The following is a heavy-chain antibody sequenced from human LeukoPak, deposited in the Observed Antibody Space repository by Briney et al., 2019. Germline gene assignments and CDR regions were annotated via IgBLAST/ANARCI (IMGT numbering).Heavy chain of an antibody. V-gene: IGHV1-18*01. Sequence: ASVKVSCKASGYTFTSYGISWVRQAPGQGLEWMGWISAYNGNTNYAQKLQGRVTITRDTSANTAYMELSSLRSEDTAAYYCARGSTYYYDSSGSNFDYWGQGTLVTVSS. CDR3: ARGSTYYYDSSGSNFDY. D-gene: IGHD3-22*01. CDR1: GYTFTSYG. CDR2: ISAYNGNT. J-gene: IGHJ4*02.